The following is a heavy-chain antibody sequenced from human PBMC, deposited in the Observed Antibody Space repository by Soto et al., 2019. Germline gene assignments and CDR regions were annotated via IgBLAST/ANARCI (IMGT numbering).Heavy chain of an antibody. CDR1: GYTFTSYY. CDR3: AREVDTAILSTYYYYGMDV. J-gene: IGHJ6*02. V-gene: IGHV1-46*01. CDR2: INPSGGST. Sequence: GASVKVSCKASGYTFTSYYMHWVRQAPGQGLEWMGIINPSGGSTSYAQKFQGRVTMTRDTSTSTVYMELSSLRSEDTAVYYCAREVDTAILSTYYYYGMDVWGQGTTVTVSS. D-gene: IGHD5-18*01.